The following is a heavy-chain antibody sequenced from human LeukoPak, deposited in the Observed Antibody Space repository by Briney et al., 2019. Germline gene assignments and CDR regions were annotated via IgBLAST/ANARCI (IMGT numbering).Heavy chain of an antibody. CDR1: GFTPSSYW. Sequence: GGSPRLSCVASGFTPSSYWMSWGRQAPGKGLEWVGNIKQDGSEKYYVDSVKGRFTIPRDNAKNSLYLQMNSLRAEDTAVYYCARALGYSSGCGDYWGQGTLVTVSS. V-gene: IGHV3-7*01. CDR2: IKQDGSEK. J-gene: IGHJ4*02. D-gene: IGHD6-19*01. CDR3: ARALGYSSGCGDY.